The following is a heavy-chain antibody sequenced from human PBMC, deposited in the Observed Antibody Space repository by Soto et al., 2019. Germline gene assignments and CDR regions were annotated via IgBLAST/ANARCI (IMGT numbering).Heavy chain of an antibody. CDR2: IIPIFGTA. V-gene: IGHV1-69*13. Sequence: SVKVSCKASGGTFSSYAISWVRQAPGQGLEWMGGIIPIFGTANYAQKFQGRVTITADESTSTAYMELSSLRSEDTAVYYCASAYCGGDCYSPFDYWGQGTLVTVSS. CDR1: GGTFSSYA. CDR3: ASAYCGGDCYSPFDY. D-gene: IGHD2-21*02. J-gene: IGHJ4*02.